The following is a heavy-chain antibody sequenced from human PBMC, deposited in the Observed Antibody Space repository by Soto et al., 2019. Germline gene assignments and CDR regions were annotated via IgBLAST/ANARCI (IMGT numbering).Heavy chain of an antibody. D-gene: IGHD2-15*01. CDR3: ARRVVVAAFMDF. CDR1: GGSISSGGYY. CDR2: IYYSGST. Sequence: QVQLQESGPGLVKPSQTLSLTCTVSGGSISSGGYYWSWIRQHPGKGLEWIGYIYYSGSTYYNPSLTGRVTIPVDTSKNQFSMKLSSVTAAHTAVYYCARRVVVAAFMDFWGQGTTVTVSS. V-gene: IGHV4-31*03. J-gene: IGHJ6*02.